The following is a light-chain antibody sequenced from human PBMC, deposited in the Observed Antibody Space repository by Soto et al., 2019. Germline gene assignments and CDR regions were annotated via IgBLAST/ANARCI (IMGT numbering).Light chain of an antibody. V-gene: IGLV2-14*03. CDR2: DVS. CDR1: SSDVGSYKY. CDR3: NSYTTSSTLV. Sequence: QSALTQPASVSGSPGQSITISCTGTSSDVGSYKYVSWYQQHPGKAPKLMIYDVSNRPSGVSNRFSGSKSGNTASLTNSGLRAEDEADYYCNSYTTSSTLVFGTGTKLTVL. J-gene: IGLJ1*01.